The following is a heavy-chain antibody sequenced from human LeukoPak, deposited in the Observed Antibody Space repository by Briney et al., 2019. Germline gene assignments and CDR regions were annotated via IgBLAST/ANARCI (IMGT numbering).Heavy chain of an antibody. V-gene: IGHV4-34*04. D-gene: IGHD1-26*01. CDR1: IVSFSNYD. J-gene: IGHJ5*02. Sequence: SETLCLTCAVYIVSFSNYDWNWVRQTPAKGMEWVGEVSESGGTTISPSPRSGGILSVETSKKQFSLKLISVTGADTAIYYCARGQGATVPEVGKNWFDPWGQGTRVTVS. CDR3: ARGQGATVPEVGKNWFDP. CDR2: VSESGGT.